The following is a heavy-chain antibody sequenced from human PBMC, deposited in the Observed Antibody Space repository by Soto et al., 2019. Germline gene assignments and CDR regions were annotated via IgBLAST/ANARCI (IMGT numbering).Heavy chain of an antibody. CDR2: IYYSGST. CDR3: ARHRSGYYYYMDV. D-gene: IGHD3-10*01. J-gene: IGHJ6*03. CDR1: GGSLSSYY. Sequence: SETLSLTCTVSGGSLSSYYWSWIRQPPGKGLEWIGYIYYSGSTNYNPSLKSRVTISVDTSKNQFSLKLSSVTAADTAVYYCARHRSGYYYYMDVWGKGTTVTVSS. V-gene: IGHV4-59*08.